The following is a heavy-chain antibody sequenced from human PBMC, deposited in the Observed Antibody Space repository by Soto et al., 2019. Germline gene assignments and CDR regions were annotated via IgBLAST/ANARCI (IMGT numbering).Heavy chain of an antibody. J-gene: IGHJ5*02. V-gene: IGHV3-33*01. Sequence: PGGSLRLSCAASGFTFSSYGMHWVRQAPGKGLEWVAVIWYDGSNKYYADSVKGRFTISRDNSKNTLYLQMNSLRAEDTAVYYCAREVLPEARRGWLDPWGQGTLVTVSS. D-gene: IGHD3-10*01. CDR3: AREVLPEARRGWLDP. CDR1: GFTFSSYG. CDR2: IWYDGSNK.